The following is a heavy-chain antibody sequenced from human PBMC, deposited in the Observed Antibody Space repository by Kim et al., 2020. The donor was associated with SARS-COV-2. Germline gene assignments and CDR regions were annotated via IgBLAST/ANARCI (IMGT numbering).Heavy chain of an antibody. V-gene: IGHV1-3*01. D-gene: IGHD3-10*02. CDR3: ARDSSSTIFRYYYYYLDA. J-gene: IGHJ6*03. CDR2: INAGNGNT. Sequence: ASVKVSCKASGYTFTSYALHWVRQAPGQRLEWMGWINAGNGNTTYSQKFQGRVTITRDTSASTAYMELSSLRSEDTAVYYCARDSSSTIFRYYYYYLDAW. CDR1: GYTFTSYA.